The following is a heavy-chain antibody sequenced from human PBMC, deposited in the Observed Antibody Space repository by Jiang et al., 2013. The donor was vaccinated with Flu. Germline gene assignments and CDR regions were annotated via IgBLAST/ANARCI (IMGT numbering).Heavy chain of an antibody. V-gene: IGHV3-15*07. Sequence: QLVESGGGFVKPGGSLRLSCEASGFIFDNAWMHWVRQAPGKGLEWVGRXKTKIDGGTADYAAPVKGRFTVSRDDSKSTLYLEMNSLKTEDTAVYYCTTNYGDYFWSSFDFWGQGTLVTVSS. CDR3: TTNYGDYFWSSFDF. J-gene: IGHJ4*02. CDR2: XKTKIDGGTA. CDR1: GFIFDNAW. D-gene: IGHD4-17*01.